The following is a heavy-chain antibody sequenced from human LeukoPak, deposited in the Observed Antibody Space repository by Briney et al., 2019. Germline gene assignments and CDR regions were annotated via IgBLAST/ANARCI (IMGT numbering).Heavy chain of an antibody. J-gene: IGHJ4*02. CDR1: GYIFDRYD. D-gene: IGHD3-10*01. CDR2: MNRRTGNT. V-gene: IGHV1-8*01. Sequence: ASVRVSCKASGYIFDRYDINWVRQATGKGLEWMGWMNRRTGNTGYAQKFQGRVNMTSDTPMTTAYMELNSLKSEDTAVYYCARGLLWFGDLLYAGDIDYWGQGTLVTVSS. CDR3: ARGLLWFGDLLYAGDIDY.